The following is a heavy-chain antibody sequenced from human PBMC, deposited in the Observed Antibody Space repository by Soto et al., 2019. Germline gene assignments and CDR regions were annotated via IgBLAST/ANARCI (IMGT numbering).Heavy chain of an antibody. CDR3: ARERTYFGDY. J-gene: IGHJ4*02. CDR1: GYTFTSYD. CDR2: MNHNSGNT. D-gene: IGHD3-9*01. V-gene: IGHV1-8*01. Sequence: QVQLVQSGAEVKKHGASVKVSCKASGYTFTSYDINWVRQATGQGLEWMGWMNHNSGNTGYAQKFQRRVTMTTNTSISTAYMELSSLRSEDTAVYYCARERTYFGDYWGQGTLVTVSS.